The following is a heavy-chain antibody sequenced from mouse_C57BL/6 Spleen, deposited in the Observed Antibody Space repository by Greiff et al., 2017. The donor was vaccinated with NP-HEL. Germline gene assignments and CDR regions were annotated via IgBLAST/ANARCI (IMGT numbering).Heavy chain of an antibody. Sequence: VQLVESGAELVRPGASVTLSCKASGYTFTDYEMHWVKQTPVHGLEWIGAIDPETGGTAYNQKFKGKAILTADKSSSTAYMELRSLTSEDSAVYYCTRDGSSYVYAMDYWGQGTSVTVSS. J-gene: IGHJ4*01. CDR1: GYTFTDYE. D-gene: IGHD1-1*01. CDR3: TRDGSSYVYAMDY. V-gene: IGHV1-15*01. CDR2: IDPETGGT.